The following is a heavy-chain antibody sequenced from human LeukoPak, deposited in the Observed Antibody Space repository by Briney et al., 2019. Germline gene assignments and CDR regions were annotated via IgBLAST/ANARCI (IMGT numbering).Heavy chain of an antibody. CDR3: ARSRCALCYEILTCYFDY. D-gene: IGHD3-9*01. V-gene: IGHV3-11*04. CDR2: ITSSGSNQ. CDR1: GFTFSAYY. Sequence: PGGSLRLSCAASGFTFSAYYMNWIRQAPGKGLEWVSYITSSGSNQHYADSVKGRFTISRDSAKNSLYLQMNSLRAEDTAVYYCARSRCALCYEILTCYFDYWGEGTLVTVSS. J-gene: IGHJ4*02.